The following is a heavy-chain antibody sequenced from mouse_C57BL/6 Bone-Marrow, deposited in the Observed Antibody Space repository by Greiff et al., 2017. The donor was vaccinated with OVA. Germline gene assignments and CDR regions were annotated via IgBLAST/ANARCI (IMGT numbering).Heavy chain of an antibody. CDR2: INPNNGGT. D-gene: IGHD1-1*01. Sequence: EVQLQQSGPELVKPGASVKISCKASGYTFTDYYMNWVKQSHGKSLEWIGDINPNNGGTSYNQKFKGKATLTVDKSSSTAYMELLSLTSEDSAVYYDARRNYGNSLYAMDYWGQGTSVTVSA. V-gene: IGHV1-26*01. J-gene: IGHJ4*01. CDR1: GYTFTDYY. CDR3: ARRNYGNSLYAMDY.